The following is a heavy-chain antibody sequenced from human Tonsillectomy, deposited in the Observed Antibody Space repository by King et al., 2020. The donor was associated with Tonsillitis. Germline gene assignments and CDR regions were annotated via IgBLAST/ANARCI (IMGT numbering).Heavy chain of an antibody. V-gene: IGHV3-23*04. Sequence: VQLVESGGDLVHPGGSLRLSCVASGFTFRDYAVNWVRQAPGTGLEWVSSISRTGGSTYYADSVKGRFTISRDDSKNTVFLQMTSLTAEDTAIYYCAKARAAGWFGELDYWGLETLVSVSS. CDR2: ISRTGGST. D-gene: IGHD3-10*01. CDR1: GFTFRDYA. CDR3: AKARAAGWFGELDY. J-gene: IGHJ4*02.